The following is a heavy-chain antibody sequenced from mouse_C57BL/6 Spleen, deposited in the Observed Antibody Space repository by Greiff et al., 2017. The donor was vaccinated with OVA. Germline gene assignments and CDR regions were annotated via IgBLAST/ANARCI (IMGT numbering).Heavy chain of an antibody. CDR2: INPYNGGT. D-gene: IGHD1-1*01. CDR1: GYTFTDYY. J-gene: IGHJ2*01. CDR3: ARDTTVAPYYFDY. Sequence: VHVKQSGPVLVKPGASVKMSCKASGYTFTDYYMNWVKQSHGKSLEWIGVINPYNGGTSYNQKFKGKATLTVDKSSSTAYMELNSLTSEDSAVYYCARDTTVAPYYFDYWGQGTTLTVSS. V-gene: IGHV1-19*01.